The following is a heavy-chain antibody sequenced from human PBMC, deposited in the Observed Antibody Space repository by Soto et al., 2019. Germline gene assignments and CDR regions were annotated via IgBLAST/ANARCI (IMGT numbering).Heavy chain of an antibody. CDR3: ASHISKGIAVAYFDP. CDR1: GGSISSSSYY. V-gene: IGHV4-39*01. J-gene: IGHJ5*02. CDR2: IYYSGST. Sequence: SETLSLTCTVSGGSISSSSYYWGWIRQPPGKGLEWIGSIYYSGSTYYNPSLKSRVTISVDTSKNQFSLKLSSVTAADTAVYYCASHISKGIAVAYFDPWGQGTLVTVSS. D-gene: IGHD6-19*01.